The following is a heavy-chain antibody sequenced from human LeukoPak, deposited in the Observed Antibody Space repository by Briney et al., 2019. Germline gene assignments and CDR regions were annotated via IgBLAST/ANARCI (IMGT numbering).Heavy chain of an antibody. CDR2: IYTSGST. J-gene: IGHJ3*02. CDR3: ARLVGSGGTDAFDI. Sequence: SETLSLTCTVSGGSISSYYWSWIRQPPGKGLEWIGYIYTSGSTNYNPSLKSRVTISVDTSKNQFSLKLGSVTAADTAVYYCARLVGSGGTDAFDIWGQGTMVTVSS. D-gene: IGHD1-26*01. V-gene: IGHV4-4*09. CDR1: GGSISSYY.